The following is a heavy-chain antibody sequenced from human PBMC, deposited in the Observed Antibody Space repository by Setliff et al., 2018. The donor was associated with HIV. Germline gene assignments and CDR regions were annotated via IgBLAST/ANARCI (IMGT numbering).Heavy chain of an antibody. J-gene: IGHJ5*02. CDR3: ARDPSQSGNAGWFDP. CDR1: GGSISSYY. V-gene: IGHV4-59*01. D-gene: IGHD3-3*01. Sequence: SSETLSLTCTVSGGSISSYYWSWIRQPPGKGLEWIGYIYYSGSTNYNPSLKSRVTISVDTSKNQFSLKLSSVTAADTAVYYCARDPSQSGNAGWFDPWGQGTLVTVSS. CDR2: IYYSGST.